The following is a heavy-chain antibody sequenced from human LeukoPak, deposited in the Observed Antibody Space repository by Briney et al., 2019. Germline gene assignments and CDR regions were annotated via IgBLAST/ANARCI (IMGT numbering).Heavy chain of an antibody. CDR2: IYTSGST. V-gene: IGHV4-61*02. J-gene: IGHJ3*02. Sequence: SETLSLTCTVSGGSISSGSYYWSWIRQPAGKGLEWIGRIYTSGSTNYNPSLKSRVTISVDTSKNQFSLKLSSVTAADTAEYYCARVQPAAGSAFDIWGQGTMVTVSS. D-gene: IGHD6-13*01. CDR1: GGSISSGSYY. CDR3: ARVQPAAGSAFDI.